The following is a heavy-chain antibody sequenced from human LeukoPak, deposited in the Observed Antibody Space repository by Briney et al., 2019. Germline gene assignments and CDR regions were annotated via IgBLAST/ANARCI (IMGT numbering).Heavy chain of an antibody. Sequence: GGSLRLSCAASTFTFNNYAMNWVRQAPGKGLEWVSGISGSGTGTHYADSVKGRFTISRDNSKNTLYLQMNSLRAEDTAVYYCAKEDDILTGYYPFDSWGQGTLVTVSS. CDR3: AKEDDILTGYYPFDS. J-gene: IGHJ4*02. CDR1: TFTFNNYA. CDR2: ISGSGTGT. D-gene: IGHD3-9*01. V-gene: IGHV3-23*01.